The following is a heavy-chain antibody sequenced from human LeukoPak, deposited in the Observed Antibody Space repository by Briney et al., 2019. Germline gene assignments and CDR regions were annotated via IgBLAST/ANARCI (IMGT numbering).Heavy chain of an antibody. V-gene: IGHV3-21*01. CDR3: ASMETDTAMVTKPTYYYYGMDV. J-gene: IGHJ6*02. D-gene: IGHD5-18*01. Sequence: GGSLRPSCAASGFTFNVFSMNWIRQAPGKGLEWVSSISSKSEHILYSDSVKDRFTISRDNAKNTLYLQMNSLRAEDTAVYYCASMETDTAMVTKPTYYYYGMDVWGQGTTVTVSS. CDR1: GFTFNVFS. CDR2: ISSKSEHI.